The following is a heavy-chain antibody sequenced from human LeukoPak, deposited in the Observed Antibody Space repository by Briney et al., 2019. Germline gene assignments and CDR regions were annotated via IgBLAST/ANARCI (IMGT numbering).Heavy chain of an antibody. CDR2: IYYSGST. Sequence: SETLSLTCTVSGGSISSYYWSWIRQPPGKGLEWIGYIYYSGSTNYNPSLKSRVTISVDTSKNQFSLKLSSVTAADTAVYYCARQGWLVLDYWGQGTLVTVSS. J-gene: IGHJ4*02. D-gene: IGHD6-19*01. V-gene: IGHV4-59*08. CDR1: GGSISSYY. CDR3: ARQGWLVLDY.